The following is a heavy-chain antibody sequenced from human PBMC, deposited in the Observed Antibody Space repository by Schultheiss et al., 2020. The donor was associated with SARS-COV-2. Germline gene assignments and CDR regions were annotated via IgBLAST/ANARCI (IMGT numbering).Heavy chain of an antibody. CDR1: GGSISSSNW. CDR2: IYHSGST. CDR3: ARQPRSTTIFGVVMHFDY. Sequence: SETLSLTCAVSGGSISSSNWWSWVRQPPGKGLEWIGEIYHSGSTNYNPSLKSRVTISVDTSKNQFSLKLSSVTAADTAVYYCARQPRSTTIFGVVMHFDYWGQGTLVTVSS. D-gene: IGHD3-3*01. J-gene: IGHJ4*02. V-gene: IGHV4-4*02.